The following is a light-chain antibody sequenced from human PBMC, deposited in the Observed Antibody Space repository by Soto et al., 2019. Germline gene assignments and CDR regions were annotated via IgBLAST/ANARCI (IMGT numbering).Light chain of an antibody. CDR3: QQSYSTPIT. CDR1: QSISSY. J-gene: IGKJ5*01. V-gene: IGKV1-39*01. CDR2: AAS. Sequence: EIQMTQSPSSLSASVGDRVTITFLSSQSISSYLNWYQQKPGKAPKLLIYAASSLQSGVPSRFSGSGSGTDFTLTISSLQPEDFATYYCQQSYSTPITFGQGTLLEIK.